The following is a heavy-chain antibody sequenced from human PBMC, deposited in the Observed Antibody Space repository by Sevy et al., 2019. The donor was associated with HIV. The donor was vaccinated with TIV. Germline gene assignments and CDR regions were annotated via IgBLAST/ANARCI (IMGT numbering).Heavy chain of an antibody. J-gene: IGHJ4*02. V-gene: IGHV3-30*03. Sequence: GGSLRLSCAASGFTFSSYGMHWVRQPPGKGLEWVAVISYDGSNKYYADSVKGRFTSSSYNSKNTLYLQMNSLRAEDTAVYDCVQGYKYFDYWGQGTLVTVSS. CDR2: ISYDGSNK. CDR3: VQGYKYFDY. D-gene: IGHD5-12*01. CDR1: GFTFSSYG.